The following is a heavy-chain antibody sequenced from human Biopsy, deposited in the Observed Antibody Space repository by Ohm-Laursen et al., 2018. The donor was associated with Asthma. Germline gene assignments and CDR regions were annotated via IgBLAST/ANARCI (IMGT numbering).Heavy chain of an antibody. CDR2: ISYGGKT. CDR3: ARRITIFGVVQKDHGMDA. CDR1: GGSMTPTSHY. V-gene: IGHV4-39*01. J-gene: IGHJ6*02. D-gene: IGHD3-3*01. Sequence: SDTLSLTCTVSGGSMTPTSHYWDWIRQAPGKGLEWIGYISYGGKTSYTQSLKNRVTISRDTSKNQFSLRLTSVTAADTAVYFCARRITIFGVVQKDHGMDAWGQGTTVIVSS.